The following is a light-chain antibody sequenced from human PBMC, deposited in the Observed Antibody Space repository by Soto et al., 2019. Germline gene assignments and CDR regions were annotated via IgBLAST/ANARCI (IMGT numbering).Light chain of an antibody. Sequence: DIQMTRSPSTLSASVGDRVTITCRASQSISSWLAWYQQKPGKAPKLLIYKASSLESGVPSRFSGSGSGTELTLTISSLQPNDFATYYCQQFNNYPWTFGQGTRVEIK. J-gene: IGKJ1*01. V-gene: IGKV1-5*03. CDR3: QQFNNYPWT. CDR2: KAS. CDR1: QSISSW.